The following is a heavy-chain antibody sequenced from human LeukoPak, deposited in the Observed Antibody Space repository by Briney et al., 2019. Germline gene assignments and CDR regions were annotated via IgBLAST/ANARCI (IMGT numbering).Heavy chain of an antibody. J-gene: IGHJ4*02. CDR1: GFTFSGYA. CDR3: AKMTVFGVVSVPKYYFDY. CDR2: ITGSGDST. D-gene: IGHD3-3*01. Sequence: GGSLRLSCAGSGFTFSGYAMSWVRQDPGKGLEWVSGITGSGDSTFYADSVKGRFTISRDNSKNALYLQMNSLRAEDTALYYCAKMTVFGVVSVPKYYFDYWGQGTLVTVSS. V-gene: IGHV3-23*01.